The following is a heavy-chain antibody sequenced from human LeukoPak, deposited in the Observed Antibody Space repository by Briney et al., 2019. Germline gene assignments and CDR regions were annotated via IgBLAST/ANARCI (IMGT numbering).Heavy chain of an antibody. CDR1: GYTFTSYG. J-gene: IGHJ4*02. V-gene: IGHV1-18*01. CDR2: ISAYSGDT. D-gene: IGHD2-2*01. Sequence: ASVKASCKASGYTFTSYGISWVRQAPGQGLEWMGWISAYSGDTNFAQHLQGRVTMTTDTSTSAAYMELRSLRSDDTAVYYCARGGYCSSTSCYGGDYWGQGTLVTVSS. CDR3: ARGGYCSSTSCYGGDY.